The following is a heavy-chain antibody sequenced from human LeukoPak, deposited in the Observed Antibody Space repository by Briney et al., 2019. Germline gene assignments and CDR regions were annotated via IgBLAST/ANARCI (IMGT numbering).Heavy chain of an antibody. Sequence: GGSLRLSCAASGFTFSSYAMSWVRQAPGKGLEWFSAISGSGGSTYYADSVKGRFTISRDNSKNTLYLQMNSLRAEDTAVYYCAKDLGYCSSTSCYRNYFDYWGQGTLVTVSS. J-gene: IGHJ4*02. CDR1: GFTFSSYA. V-gene: IGHV3-23*01. CDR2: ISGSGGST. D-gene: IGHD2-2*01. CDR3: AKDLGYCSSTSCYRNYFDY.